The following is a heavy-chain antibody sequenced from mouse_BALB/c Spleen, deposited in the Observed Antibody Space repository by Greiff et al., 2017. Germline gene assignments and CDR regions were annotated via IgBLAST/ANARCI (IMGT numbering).Heavy chain of an antibody. CDR3: ARSGGKENYFDY. V-gene: IGHV1S137*01. Sequence: VQRVESGAELVRPGVSVKISCKGSGYTFTDYAMHWVKQSHAKSLEWIGVISTYYGDASYNQKFKGKATMTVDKSSSTAYMELARLTSEDSAIYYCARSGGKENYFDYWGQGTTLTVSS. J-gene: IGHJ2*01. CDR2: ISTYYGDA. CDR1: GYTFTDYA. D-gene: IGHD1-3*01.